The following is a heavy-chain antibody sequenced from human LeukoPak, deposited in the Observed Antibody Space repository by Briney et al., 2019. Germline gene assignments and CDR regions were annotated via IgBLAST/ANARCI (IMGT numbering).Heavy chain of an antibody. D-gene: IGHD6-13*01. CDR2: IWYDGSDK. Sequence: GGSLRLSCAASGFTFSSYGMHWVRQAPGKGLEWVAVIWYDGSDKYYADSVKGRFTISRDNSKNTLYLQMNSLRAEDTAVYYCARDLKESSRWTLPIDYWGQGTLVTVSS. CDR1: GFTFSSYG. J-gene: IGHJ4*02. CDR3: ARDLKESSRWTLPIDY. V-gene: IGHV3-33*01.